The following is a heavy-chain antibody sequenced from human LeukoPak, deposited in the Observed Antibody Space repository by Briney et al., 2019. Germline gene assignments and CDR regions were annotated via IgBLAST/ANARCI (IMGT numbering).Heavy chain of an antibody. CDR2: ISYDGSNK. V-gene: IGHV3-30-3*01. CDR3: AREGPRGNSQFDY. J-gene: IGHJ4*02. Sequence: GGSLRLSCAASGFTFSSYAMHWVRQAPGKGLEWVAVISYDGSNKYYADSVKGRLTISRDNSKNTLYLQMNSLRAEDTAVYYCAREGPRGNSQFDYWGQGTLVAVSS. CDR1: GFTFSSYA. D-gene: IGHD2/OR15-2a*01.